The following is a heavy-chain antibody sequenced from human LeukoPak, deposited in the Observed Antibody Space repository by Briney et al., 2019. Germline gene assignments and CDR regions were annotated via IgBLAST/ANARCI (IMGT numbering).Heavy chain of an antibody. CDR2: IYSRGTT. CDR3: ARAEGSGSVAYTLDY. J-gene: IGHJ4*02. CDR1: GGSTINYF. V-gene: IGHV4-4*07. Sequence: SETLSRNGSVSGGSTINYFRSWIRQPAGQGLEWIGHIYSRGTTHYNPSLNNRVNISLDASTSQFYLTLNSVTAADTAVYFCARAEGSGSVAYTLDYWGQGILVTVSS. D-gene: IGHD3-10*01.